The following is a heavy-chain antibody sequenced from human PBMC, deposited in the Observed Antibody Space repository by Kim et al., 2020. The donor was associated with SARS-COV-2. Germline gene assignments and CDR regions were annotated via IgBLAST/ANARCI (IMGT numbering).Heavy chain of an antibody. CDR3: ARIAARYYYYGMDV. D-gene: IGHD6-6*01. V-gene: IGHV3-30*07. J-gene: IGHJ6*02. Sequence: ADSVKGRFTISRDNSKNTLYLQMNSLRAEDTAVYYCARIAARYYYYGMDVWGQGTTVTVSS.